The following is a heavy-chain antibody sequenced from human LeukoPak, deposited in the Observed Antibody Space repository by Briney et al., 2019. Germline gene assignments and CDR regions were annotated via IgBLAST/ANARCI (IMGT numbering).Heavy chain of an antibody. Sequence: GGSLRLSCAASRFSFSSYGMHWVRQAPGKGLEWVAVMEYDGSKKYYADSVKGRFTISRDNSKNTLYLQMNSLRAEDTAVYYCARGIAAPGTGWYFDLWGRGTLATVSS. D-gene: IGHD6-13*01. CDR1: RFSFSSYG. J-gene: IGHJ2*01. V-gene: IGHV3-33*01. CDR3: ARGIAAPGTGWYFDL. CDR2: MEYDGSKK.